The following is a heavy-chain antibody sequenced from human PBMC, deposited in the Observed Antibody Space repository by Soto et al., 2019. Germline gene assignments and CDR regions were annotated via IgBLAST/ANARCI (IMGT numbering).Heavy chain of an antibody. CDR2: IYYSGST. CDR3: ARVDLGYCSGGSCYESAEYFQH. J-gene: IGHJ1*01. V-gene: IGHV4-59*01. D-gene: IGHD2-15*01. CDR1: DGSISSYF. Sequence: SETLSLTCTVSDGSISSYFWTWIRQPPGKGLEWIGYIYYSGSTNYNPSLKSRVTISVDTSKNQFSLKLSSVTAADTAVYYCARVDLGYCSGGSCYESAEYFQHWGQGTLVTVSS.